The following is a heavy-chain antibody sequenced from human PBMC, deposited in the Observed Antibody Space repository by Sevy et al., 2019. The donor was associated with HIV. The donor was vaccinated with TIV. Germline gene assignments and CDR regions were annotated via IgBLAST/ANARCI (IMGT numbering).Heavy chain of an antibody. V-gene: IGHV3-30*04. CDR1: GLIFSSYL. CDR2: ISYDGSNN. Sequence: GGSLTLSCAASGLIFSSYLMPWVRHAPGTGLEWVPVISYDGSNNNYEDSVKGRFTISRDNSKNTLYLQMNSLRTEDTAVYYCASDRFWSGSTSYYFDHWGQGTLATVSS. D-gene: IGHD3-3*01. CDR3: ASDRFWSGSTSYYFDH. J-gene: IGHJ4*02.